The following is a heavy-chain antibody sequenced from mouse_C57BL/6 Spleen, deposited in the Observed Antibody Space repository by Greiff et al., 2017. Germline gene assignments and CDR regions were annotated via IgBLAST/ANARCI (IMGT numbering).Heavy chain of an antibody. CDR3: ARGYSSSYDWYFGV. V-gene: IGHV5-6*01. J-gene: IGHJ1*03. CDR2: SSSGGVYI. CDR1: GFTFSSYG. Sequence: EVQLQESGGDLVKPGGSLKLSCAASGFTFSSYGMSWVRQTPDRRPEWVANSSSGGVYIYYPDSVKGRFTISRENAKNTLYLQMSSLKSEDTAMYCCARGYSSSYDWYFGVWGTGATVTV. D-gene: IGHD1-1*01.